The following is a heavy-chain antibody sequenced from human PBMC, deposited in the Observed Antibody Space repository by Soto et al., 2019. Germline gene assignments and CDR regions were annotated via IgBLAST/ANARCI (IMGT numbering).Heavy chain of an antibody. J-gene: IGHJ5*02. D-gene: IGHD2-2*01. V-gene: IGHV4-34*01. CDR1: GGSFSGYY. CDR2: INHSGST. Sequence: SETLSLTCAVYGGSFSGYYWSWIRQPPGKGLEWIGEINHSGSTNYNPSLKSRVTISVDTSKNQFSLKLSSVTAADTAVYYCASARVPAAMGWFDPWGQGTLVTVSS. CDR3: ASARVPAAMGWFDP.